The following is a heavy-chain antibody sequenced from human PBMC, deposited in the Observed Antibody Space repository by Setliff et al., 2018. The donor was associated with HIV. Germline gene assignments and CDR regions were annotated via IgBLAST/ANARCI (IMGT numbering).Heavy chain of an antibody. J-gene: IGHJ3*01. CDR1: GGSVGSSY. V-gene: IGHV4-4*07. CDR3: ARVQMAYAAFDV. Sequence: SETLSLTCTVSGGSVGSSYWNWIRQSAGKGLEWIGRIHSSGSTNYNPSLKSRVTLSVDTSKHQFSLKLSSVTAADTAVYYCARVQMAYAAFDVWGQGTMVTVSS. D-gene: IGHD4-17*01. CDR2: IHSSGST.